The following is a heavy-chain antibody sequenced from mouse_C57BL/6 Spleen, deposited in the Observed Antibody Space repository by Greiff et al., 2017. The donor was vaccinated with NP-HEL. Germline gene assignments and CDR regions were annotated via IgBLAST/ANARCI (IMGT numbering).Heavy chain of an antibody. CDR1: GYTFTSYW. V-gene: IGHV1-50*01. CDR3: ARRGQLVRYYAMDY. CDR2: IDPSDSYT. D-gene: IGHD6-1*01. Sequence: VQLQQSGAELVKPGASVKLSCKASGYTFTSYWMQWVKQRPGQGLEWIGEIDPSDSYTNYNQKFKGKATLTVDTSSSTAYMQLSSLTSEDSAVFYCARRGQLVRYYAMDYWGHGTSVTVSS. J-gene: IGHJ4*01.